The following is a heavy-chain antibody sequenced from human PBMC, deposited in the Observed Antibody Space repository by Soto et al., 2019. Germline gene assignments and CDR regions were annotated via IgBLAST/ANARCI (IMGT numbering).Heavy chain of an antibody. D-gene: IGHD6-13*01. CDR2: IYYSGST. CDR1: GGSISSPTYY. Sequence: SETLSLTCSVSGGSISSPTYYWSWIRQPPGKGLEWIGSIYYSGSTYYSPYLKSRVTISVDTSKNQFSLKLSSVTAADTAVYYCARTTIAAAGTPFDYWGQGTLVTVSS. CDR3: ARTTIAAAGTPFDY. J-gene: IGHJ4*02. V-gene: IGHV4-39*07.